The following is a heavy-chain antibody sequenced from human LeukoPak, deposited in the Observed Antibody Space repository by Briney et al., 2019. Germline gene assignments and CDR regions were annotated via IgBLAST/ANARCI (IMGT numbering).Heavy chain of an antibody. V-gene: IGHV3-21*04. D-gene: IGHD2-21*02. J-gene: IGHJ4*02. CDR2: ISSSGRYI. CDR1: GFTFSTCT. CDR3: ASTGDFIDY. Sequence: GGSLRLSCAASGFTFSTCTMNWVRQAPGKGLEWVSSISSSGRYIYYAESMKGRFTISRDNANNSLYLQMNSLRAEDTAVYYCASTGDFIDYWGQGTLVTVSS.